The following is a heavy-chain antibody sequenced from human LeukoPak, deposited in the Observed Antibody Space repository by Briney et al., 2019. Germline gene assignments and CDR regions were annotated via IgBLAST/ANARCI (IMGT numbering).Heavy chain of an antibody. V-gene: IGHV3-66*03. J-gene: IGHJ6*03. CDR1: GFTVSSNS. Sequence: GGSLRLSCTVSGFTVSSNSMSWVRQAPGKGLEWVSFIYSGTIHYSDSVKGRFTISRDNSKNTLYLQMNSLRAEDTAVYYCAKDAARNYGSGVYYYYYMDVWGKGTTVTISS. D-gene: IGHD3-10*01. CDR3: AKDAARNYGSGVYYYYYMDV. CDR2: IYSGTI.